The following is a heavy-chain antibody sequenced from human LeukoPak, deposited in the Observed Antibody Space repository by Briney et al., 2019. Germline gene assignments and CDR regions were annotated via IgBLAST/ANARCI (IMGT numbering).Heavy chain of an antibody. V-gene: IGHV4-4*07. CDR3: ARDGGRDGYNYDYYYYYGMDV. CDR1: GGSISSYY. CDR2: IYTSGST. D-gene: IGHD5-24*01. Sequence: SETLSLTCTVSGGSISSYYWSWIRQPAGKGLEWIGRIYTSGSTNYNPSLKSRVTISVDTSKNQFSLKLSSVTAADTAVYYCARDGGRDGYNYDYYYYYGMDVWGQGTTVTVSS. J-gene: IGHJ6*02.